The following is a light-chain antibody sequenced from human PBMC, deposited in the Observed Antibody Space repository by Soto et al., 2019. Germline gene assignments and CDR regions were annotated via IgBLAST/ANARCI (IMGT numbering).Light chain of an antibody. Sequence: DIQMTQSPSSLSASVGDSVTITCRASQSISTLLNWYQRKPGKAPYLLIYAASTLQSVVPSRFSGAGSGTDFSLTITTLQPEDFASYYCQQSSTLPLTFGGGTQVEIK. CDR3: QQSSTLPLT. CDR1: QSISTL. CDR2: AAS. J-gene: IGKJ4*01. V-gene: IGKV1-39*01.